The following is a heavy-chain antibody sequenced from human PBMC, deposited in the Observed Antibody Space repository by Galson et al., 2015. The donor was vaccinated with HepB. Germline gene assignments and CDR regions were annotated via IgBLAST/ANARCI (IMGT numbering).Heavy chain of an antibody. J-gene: IGHJ6*03. Sequence: SVKVSCKASGYTFTSYYMHWVRQAPGQGLEWMGIINPSGGSTSYAQKFQGRVTMTRDTSTSTVYMELSSLRSEDTAVYYCARSGGDPYYYMDVWGKGTTVTVSS. D-gene: IGHD2-21*02. CDR2: INPSGGST. V-gene: IGHV1-46*03. CDR3: ARSGGDPYYYMDV. CDR1: GYTFTSYY.